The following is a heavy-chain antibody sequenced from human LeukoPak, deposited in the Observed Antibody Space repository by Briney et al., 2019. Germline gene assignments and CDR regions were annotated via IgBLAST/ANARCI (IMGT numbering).Heavy chain of an antibody. J-gene: IGHJ3*02. Sequence: GASVKVSCKASGYTFTSYGISWVRQAPGQGLEWMGWISAYNGNTNYAQKLQGRVTMTTDTSTSTAYMELRSLRSDDTAVYYCARDRVLRYFDWPHGWNSDAFDIWGQGTMVTVSS. CDR2: ISAYNGNT. D-gene: IGHD3-9*01. V-gene: IGHV1-18*01. CDR3: ARDRVLRYFDWPHGWNSDAFDI. CDR1: GYTFTSYG.